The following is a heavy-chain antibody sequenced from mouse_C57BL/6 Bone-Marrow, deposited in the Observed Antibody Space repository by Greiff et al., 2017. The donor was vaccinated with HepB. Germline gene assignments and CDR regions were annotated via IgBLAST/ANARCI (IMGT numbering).Heavy chain of an antibody. J-gene: IGHJ4*01. V-gene: IGHV5-9*01. Sequence: EVMLVESGGGLVKPGGSLKLSCAASGFTFSSYTMSWVRQTPEKRLEWVATISGGGGNTYYPDSVKGRFTISRDNAKNTLYLQMSSLRSEDTALYYCARQYYGSSLYAMDYWGQGTSVTVSS. D-gene: IGHD1-1*01. CDR1: GFTFSSYT. CDR3: ARQYYGSSLYAMDY. CDR2: ISGGGGNT.